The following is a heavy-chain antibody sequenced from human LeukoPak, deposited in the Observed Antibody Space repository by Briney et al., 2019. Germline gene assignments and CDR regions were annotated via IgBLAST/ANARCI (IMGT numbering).Heavy chain of an antibody. Sequence: SETLSLTCAVYGGSFSGYYWSWIRQPPGKGLEWIGEINHSGSINYNPSLKSRVTISVDTSKNQFSLKLSSVTAADTAVYYCASLYSSGWADYWGQGTLVTVSS. CDR3: ASLYSSGWADY. D-gene: IGHD6-19*01. J-gene: IGHJ4*02. V-gene: IGHV4-34*01. CDR1: GGSFSGYY. CDR2: INHSGSI.